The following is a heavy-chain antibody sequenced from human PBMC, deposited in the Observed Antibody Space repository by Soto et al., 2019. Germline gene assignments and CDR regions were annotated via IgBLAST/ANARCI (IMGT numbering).Heavy chain of an antibody. CDR3: ARDPVAGNFYYYYYYGMDV. J-gene: IGHJ6*02. V-gene: IGHV6-1*01. D-gene: IGHD6-19*01. Sequence: QVQLQQSGPGLVKPSQTLSLTCAISGDSVSSNSAAWNWIRQSPSRGLEWLGRTYYRSKWNNDYAVYVKSRITINTDTSQNQFSLQLNSVTPEDTAVYYCARDPVAGNFYYYYYYGMDVWGQGTTVTVSS. CDR1: GDSVSSNSAA. CDR2: TYYRSKWNN.